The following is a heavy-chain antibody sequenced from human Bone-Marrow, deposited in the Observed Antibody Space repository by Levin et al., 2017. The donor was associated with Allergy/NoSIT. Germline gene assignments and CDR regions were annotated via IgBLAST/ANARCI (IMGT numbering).Heavy chain of an antibody. CDR3: AKGGVAAPPFY. CDR1: KFIFKNYA. Sequence: GESLMISCAASKFIFKNYAMAWLRQAPGQGLEWVSAVSGSGDQTYHADSVRGRFTISRDNSKDTLFLQMNNLRAEDTAVYFCAKGGVAAPPFYWGQGTLVTVSS. D-gene: IGHD3-10*01. CDR2: VSGSGDQT. V-gene: IGHV3-23*01. J-gene: IGHJ4*02.